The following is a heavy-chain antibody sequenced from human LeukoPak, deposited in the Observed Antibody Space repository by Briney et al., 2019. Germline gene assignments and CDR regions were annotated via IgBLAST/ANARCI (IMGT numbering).Heavy chain of an antibody. V-gene: IGHV4-59*01. D-gene: IGHD3-10*01. J-gene: IGHJ6*04. Sequence: SETLSLTCTVSGGSISSYYWSWIRQSPGKGLEWIGYIYYSGSTNYNPSLKSRVTISVDTSKNQFSLKLSSVTAADTAVYYCARVRWFGELLSALYYYYGMDVWGKGTTVTVSS. CDR3: ARVRWFGELLSALYYYYGMDV. CDR1: GGSISSYY. CDR2: IYYSGST.